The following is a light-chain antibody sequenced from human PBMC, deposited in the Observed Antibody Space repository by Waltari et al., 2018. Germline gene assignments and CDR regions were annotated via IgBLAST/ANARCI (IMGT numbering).Light chain of an antibody. CDR3: ATWDDSLSGPV. CDR2: KND. CDR1: TSNTGTRF. J-gene: IGLJ3*02. Sequence: QSVLTQAPSESGTPGQTVNISFSGRTSNTGTRFVYWSKQVAGVAPKLLIYKNDRRPSGVPDRFSGSKSGSSASLAITGLRSEDEADYYCATWDDSLSGPVFGGGTKLTVL. V-gene: IGLV1-47*01.